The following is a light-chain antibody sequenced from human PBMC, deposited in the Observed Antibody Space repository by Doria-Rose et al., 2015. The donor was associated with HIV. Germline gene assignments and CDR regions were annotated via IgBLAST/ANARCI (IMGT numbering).Light chain of an antibody. CDR3: HQYASSRT. CDR2: GAS. J-gene: IGKJ1*01. Sequence: EIVLTQSPGTLSLSPGERATLSCRASQSVSANYLAWYQQRPGQSPRLLIYGASSRATDIPDRFSGSGSGTDFTLTISRLGPEDFAVYYCHQYASSRTFGQGTKVEI. CDR1: QSVSANY. V-gene: IGKV3-20*01.